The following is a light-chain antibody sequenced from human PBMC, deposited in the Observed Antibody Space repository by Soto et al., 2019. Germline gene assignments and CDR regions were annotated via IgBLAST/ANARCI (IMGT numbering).Light chain of an antibody. CDR1: SSNIGAGYD. V-gene: IGLV1-40*01. CDR2: GNS. CDR3: QSYDSRLSGWV. J-gene: IGLJ3*02. Sequence: QSVLTQPPSVSGAPGQRVTISCTGSSSNIGAGYDVHWYQQLPGTAPKLLIYGNSNRPSVVPDRFSGSKSGTSASLAITGLQAEDEADDYCQSYDSRLSGWVFGGGTQLTVL.